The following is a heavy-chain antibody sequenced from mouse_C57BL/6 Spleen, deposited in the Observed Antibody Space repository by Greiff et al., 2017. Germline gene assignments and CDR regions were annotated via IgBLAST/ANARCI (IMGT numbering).Heavy chain of an antibody. D-gene: IGHD3-2*02. V-gene: IGHV1-53*01. CDR1: GYTFTSYW. CDR2: INPSNGGT. J-gene: IGHJ3*01. CDR3: ARSGSSGYKFAY. Sequence: QVQLQQPGTELVKPGASVKLSCKASGYTFTSYWMHWVKQRPGQGLEWIGNINPSNGGTNYNEKFKSKATLTVDTSSSTAYMQLSSLTSEDSAVYYCARSGSSGYKFAYWGQGTLVTVSA.